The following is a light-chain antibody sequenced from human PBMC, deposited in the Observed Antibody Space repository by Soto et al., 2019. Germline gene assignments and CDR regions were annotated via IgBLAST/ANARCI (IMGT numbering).Light chain of an antibody. CDR2: SNN. CDR3: QSYDSSLSGYV. J-gene: IGLJ1*01. CDR1: TSNIGSNT. Sequence: QSVLTQPPSASGTAGQRVTISCSGSTSNIGSNTVNWYQQLPGTAPRTLIYSNNQRPSGVPDRFSGSKSGTSGSLAISGLQAEDEADYYCQSYDSSLSGYVFGTGTKVTVL. V-gene: IGLV1-44*01.